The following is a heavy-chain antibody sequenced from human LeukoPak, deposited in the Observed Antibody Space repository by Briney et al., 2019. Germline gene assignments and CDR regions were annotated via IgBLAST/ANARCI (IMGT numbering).Heavy chain of an antibody. D-gene: IGHD2-2*01. J-gene: IGHJ6*03. CDR1: GFTFSSYA. CDR2: ISYDGSNK. Sequence: GGSLRLSCAASGFTFSSYAMHWVRQAPGKGLEWVAVISYDGSNKYYADSVKGRFTISRDNSKNTMYLQMNRLRAEDTAVYYCARDPRYCSSTSCYFMDAWGKGTTVTISS. CDR3: ARDPRYCSSTSCYFMDA. V-gene: IGHV3-30*14.